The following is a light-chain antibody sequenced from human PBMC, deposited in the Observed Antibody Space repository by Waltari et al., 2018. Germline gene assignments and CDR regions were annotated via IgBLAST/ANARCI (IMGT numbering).Light chain of an antibody. CDR1: SSDIGNFNS. J-gene: IGLJ1*01. CDR3: SSYSSSTSLCV. V-gene: IGLV2-14*01. CDR2: EVT. Sequence: QSALTQPASVSGSPGQSITISCTGTSSDIGNFNSVSWYQPHPGKAPKPMIFEVTNRPSGISNRFSGSKSDNTAFLTISGLQAEDEADYYCSSYSSSTSLCVFGTGTKVTVL.